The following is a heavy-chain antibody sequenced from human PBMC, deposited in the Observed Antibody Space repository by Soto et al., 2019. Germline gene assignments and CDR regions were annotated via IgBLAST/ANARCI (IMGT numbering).Heavy chain of an antibody. V-gene: IGHV4-34*01. CDR2: INHSGST. CDR1: GGSFSGYY. D-gene: IGHD6-19*01. Sequence: SETLSLTCAVYGGSFSGYYWSWIRQPPGKGLEWIGEINHSGSTNYNPSLKSRVTISVDTSKNQFSLKLSSVTAADTAVYYCAREQWLAPWLEWGQGTLGTVSS. CDR3: AREQWLAPWLE. J-gene: IGHJ4*02.